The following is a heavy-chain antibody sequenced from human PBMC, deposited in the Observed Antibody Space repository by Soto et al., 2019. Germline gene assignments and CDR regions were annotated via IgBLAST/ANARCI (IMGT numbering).Heavy chain of an antibody. CDR2: ISYDGSIK. D-gene: IGHD6-25*01. CDR3: XXXXXXXGYDY. Sequence: QVQLVESGGGVVQPGRSLKLSCADSGFTFSSYAMHWVRQAPGKGLEWVAIISYDGSIKYYADSVKGRFTISRDNSKNTLYLXXXXLXXXXTXXXXXXXXXXXXGYDYWGQGTLVTVSS. V-gene: IGHV3-30*04. CDR1: GFTFSSYA. J-gene: IGHJ4*02.